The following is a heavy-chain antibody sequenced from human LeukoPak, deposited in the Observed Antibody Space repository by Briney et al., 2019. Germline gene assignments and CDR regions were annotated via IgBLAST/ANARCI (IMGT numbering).Heavy chain of an antibody. D-gene: IGHD1-26*01. CDR2: ISGSGSST. J-gene: IGHJ4*02. CDR1: GFTFSSYV. CDR3: AKDKRELDY. Sequence: GGSLRLSCAASGFTFSSYVMSWVRQAPGKGPEWVSAISGSGSSTYYADSVKGRFTISRDNSKNTLYLQMNSLRAEDTAVYYCAKDKRELDYWGQGTLVTVSS. V-gene: IGHV3-23*01.